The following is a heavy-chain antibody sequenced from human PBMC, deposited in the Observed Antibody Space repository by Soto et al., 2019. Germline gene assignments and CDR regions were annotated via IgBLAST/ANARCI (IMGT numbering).Heavy chain of an antibody. V-gene: IGHV3-48*01. CDR2: ISSSSGTT. CDR1: GFTFSSYS. D-gene: IGHD6-19*01. J-gene: IGHJ4*02. Sequence: EVQLVESGGGLVRPGGSLRLSCAASGFTFSSYSMNWVRQAPGKGLEWVSYISSSSGTTYHADSVKGRFTISRDNAKNSLHLQMNSLGAEDKAVYYCARSSSGWAYYFDYWGQGTLVTVSS. CDR3: ARSSSGWAYYFDY.